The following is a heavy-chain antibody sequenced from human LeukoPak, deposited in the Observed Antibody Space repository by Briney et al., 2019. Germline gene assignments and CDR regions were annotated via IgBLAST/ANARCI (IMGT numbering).Heavy chain of an antibody. V-gene: IGHV4-34*01. CDR1: GGSFSGYY. D-gene: IGHD2-15*01. Sequence: SETLSLTCAVYGGSFSGYYWSWIRQPPGKGLEWIGEINHSGSTNYNPSLKSRVTISVDTSKNQFSLKLSSVTAADTAVYYCAGGSLLLQRPYYFDYWGQGTLVTVSS. CDR3: AGGSLLLQRPYYFDY. J-gene: IGHJ4*02. CDR2: INHSGST.